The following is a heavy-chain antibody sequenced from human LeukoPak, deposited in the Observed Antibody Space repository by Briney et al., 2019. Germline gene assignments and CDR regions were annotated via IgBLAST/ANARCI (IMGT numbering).Heavy chain of an antibody. J-gene: IGHJ4*02. D-gene: IGHD2-2*02. CDR1: GFTFSSYS. CDR3: ARTSVAAAISPYYFDY. CDR2: ISSSSNYR. V-gene: IGHV3-21*01. Sequence: PGGSLRLSCAASGFTFSSYSMSWVRQAPGKGLEWVSFISSSSNYRYYADSVKGRFTISRDNAKNSLYLQMASLRAEDTAVYYCARTSVAAAISPYYFDYRGQGTLVTVSS.